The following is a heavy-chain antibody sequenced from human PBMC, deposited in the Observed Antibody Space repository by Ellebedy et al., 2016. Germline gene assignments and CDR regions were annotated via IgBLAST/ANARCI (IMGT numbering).Heavy chain of an antibody. V-gene: IGHV3-66*04. CDR1: GFTVSSNY. Sequence: GESLKISCAASGFTVSSNYMSWVRQAPGTGLEWVSVIYSGGSTYYADSVKGRFTISRDNSKNTLYLQMNSLRAEDTAVYYCARPYYYDSSGWFNDAFDIWGQGTMVTVSS. CDR2: IYSGGST. D-gene: IGHD3-22*01. J-gene: IGHJ3*02. CDR3: ARPYYYDSSGWFNDAFDI.